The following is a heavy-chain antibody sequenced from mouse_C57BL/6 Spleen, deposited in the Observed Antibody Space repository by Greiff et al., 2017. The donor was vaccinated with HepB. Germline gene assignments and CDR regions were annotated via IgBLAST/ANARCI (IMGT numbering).Heavy chain of an antibody. V-gene: IGHV1-55*01. D-gene: IGHD1-2*01. Sequence: QVQLQQPGAELVKPGASVKMSCKASGSTFTSYWITWVKQRPGQGLEWIGDIYPGSGSTNYNEKFKSKATLTVDTSSSTAYMQLSSLTSEDSAVYYCARRGLRHWYFDVWGTGTTVTVSS. CDR1: GSTFTSYW. CDR3: ARRGLRHWYFDV. J-gene: IGHJ1*03. CDR2: IYPGSGST.